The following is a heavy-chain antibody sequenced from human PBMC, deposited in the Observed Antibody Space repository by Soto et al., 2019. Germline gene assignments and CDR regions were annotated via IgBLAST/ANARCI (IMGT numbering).Heavy chain of an antibody. J-gene: IGHJ4*02. Sequence: QVQLVQSGAEVKKPGASVKVSCKASGYTFTSYDINWVRQATGQGLEWMGWMNPNSGNTGYAQKFQGRLTMTRNTSISTAYMELGSLRSEDTAVYYCARGQYSSGWYYFDYWGQGTLVTVSS. V-gene: IGHV1-8*01. CDR2: MNPNSGNT. CDR1: GYTFTSYD. CDR3: ARGQYSSGWYYFDY. D-gene: IGHD6-19*01.